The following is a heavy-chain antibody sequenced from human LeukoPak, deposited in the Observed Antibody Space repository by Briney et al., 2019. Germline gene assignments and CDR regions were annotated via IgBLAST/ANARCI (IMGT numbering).Heavy chain of an antibody. CDR1: GFPVNKYE. V-gene: IGHV3-48*03. CDR2: IDAGATST. Sequence: GGSLRLSCAASGFPVNKYEMLWVRQAPGKVLEWVSYIDAGATSTNYADSVWGRFTLSRDNAQNSVHLQRNSLRDEDTAVYYCVRGRLLRSTKSFDYWGQGALVTVSS. J-gene: IGHJ4*02. D-gene: IGHD2-21*02. CDR3: VRGRLLRSTKSFDY.